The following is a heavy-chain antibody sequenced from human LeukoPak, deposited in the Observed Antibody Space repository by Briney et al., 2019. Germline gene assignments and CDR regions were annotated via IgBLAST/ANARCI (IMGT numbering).Heavy chain of an antibody. J-gene: IGHJ3*02. Sequence: RSGGSLRLSCAASGFTFSSYEMNWVRQAPGKGLEWVAVISYDGSNKNYADSVKGRFIISRDNSKNTLYVQMNSLRAEDTAVYYCARDGPSQPTAAAGPGAFDIWGQGTMVTVSS. CDR1: GFTFSSYE. CDR3: ARDGPSQPTAAAGPGAFDI. V-gene: IGHV3-30*04. CDR2: ISYDGSNK. D-gene: IGHD6-13*01.